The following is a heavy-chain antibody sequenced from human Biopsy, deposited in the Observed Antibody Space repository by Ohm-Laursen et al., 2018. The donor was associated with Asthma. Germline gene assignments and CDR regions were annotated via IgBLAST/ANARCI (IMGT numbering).Heavy chain of an antibody. CDR2: VYWTGST. V-gene: IGHV4-59*01. CDR3: VRAVRNEQWLAPFDY. D-gene: IGHD6-19*01. J-gene: IGHJ4*02. Sequence: GTLSLTCGVYGGSISSFYWSWIRQSPEKGLEWMGYVYWTGSTNYNPSLKSRVTMSVDTSKNRIFLELTSVTAADTAIYYCVRAVRNEQWLAPFDYWGQGTLVTVSS. CDR1: GGSISSFY.